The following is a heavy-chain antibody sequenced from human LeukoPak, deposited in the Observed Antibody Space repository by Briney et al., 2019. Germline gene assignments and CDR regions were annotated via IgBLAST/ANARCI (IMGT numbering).Heavy chain of an antibody. Sequence: ASVKVSCKASGGTFSSYAISWVRQAPGQGLEWMGGIIPIFGTANYAQKFQGRVTITADESTSTAYMELSSLRSKDTAVYYCARPMYSSSWFAFDIWGQGTMVTVSS. V-gene: IGHV1-69*13. D-gene: IGHD6-13*01. J-gene: IGHJ3*02. CDR1: GGTFSSYA. CDR2: IIPIFGTA. CDR3: ARPMYSSSWFAFDI.